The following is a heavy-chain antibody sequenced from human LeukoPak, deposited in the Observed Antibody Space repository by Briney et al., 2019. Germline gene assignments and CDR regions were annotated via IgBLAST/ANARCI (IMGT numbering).Heavy chain of an antibody. Sequence: QPGGSLRLSCAASGFTFSSYAMSWVRQAPGKGLEWVSGVSGSGGSTYYADSVKGRFTISRDNSKNTLYLQMNSLRAEDTAVYYCAKRPSSPIYYGSGSPHWYFDLWGRGTLVTVSS. CDR2: VSGSGGST. CDR3: AKRPSSPIYYGSGSPHWYFDL. J-gene: IGHJ2*01. CDR1: GFTFSSYA. V-gene: IGHV3-23*01. D-gene: IGHD3-10*01.